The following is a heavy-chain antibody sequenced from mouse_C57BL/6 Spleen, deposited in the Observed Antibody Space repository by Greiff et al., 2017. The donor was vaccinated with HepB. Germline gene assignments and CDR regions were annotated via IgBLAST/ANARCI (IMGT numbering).Heavy chain of an antibody. V-gene: IGHV1-15*01. Sequence: VQLQQSGAELVRPGASVTLSCKASGYTFTDYEMHWVKQTPVHGLEWIGAIDPETGGTAYNQKFKGKGILTADKSSSTAYLELRSLTSEDSAVYYCTRYYDYDEGPFAYWGQGTLVTVSA. CDR3: TRYYDYDEGPFAY. CDR2: IDPETGGT. CDR1: GYTFTDYE. J-gene: IGHJ3*01. D-gene: IGHD2-4*01.